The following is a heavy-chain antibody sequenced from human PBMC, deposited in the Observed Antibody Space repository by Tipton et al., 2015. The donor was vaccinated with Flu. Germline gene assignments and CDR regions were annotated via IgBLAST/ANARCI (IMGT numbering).Heavy chain of an antibody. CDR3: ARGPGRYSSGWYFVDY. CDR1: GGSISSSSYY. CDR2: IYYSGST. V-gene: IGHV4-39*07. J-gene: IGHJ4*02. Sequence: LRLSCTVSGGSISSSSYYWGWIRQPPGKGLEWIGSIYYSGSTYYNPSLKSRVTISVDTSKNQFSLKLSSVTAADTAVYYCARGPGRYSSGWYFVDYWGQGTRVTVSS. D-gene: IGHD6-19*01.